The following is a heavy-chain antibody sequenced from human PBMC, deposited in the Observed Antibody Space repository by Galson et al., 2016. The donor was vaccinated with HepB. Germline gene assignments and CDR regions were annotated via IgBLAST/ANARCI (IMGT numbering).Heavy chain of an antibody. J-gene: IGHJ4*02. Sequence: SLRLSCAASGFSFSTYSMNWVRQAPGKGLEWVSSIDPTTTSIYSADSLKGRFTISRDNAKNSLYLQVNSLRVEDTAVYYCARLRTGASGSYYYDYLGQGTLVTVSA. CDR3: ARLRTGASGSYYYDY. V-gene: IGHV3-21*01. CDR1: GFSFSTYS. CDR2: IDPTTTSI. D-gene: IGHD3-10*01.